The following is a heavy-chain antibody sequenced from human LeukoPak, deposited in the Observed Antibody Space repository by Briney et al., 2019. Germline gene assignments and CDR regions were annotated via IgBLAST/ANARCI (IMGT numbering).Heavy chain of an antibody. V-gene: IGHV4-34*01. D-gene: IGHD4-23*01. CDR1: GGSFSGYY. Sequence: SETLSLTCAVSGGSFSGYYWNWIRQSPGKGLEWIGEIHHSRSTNYNPSLKSRVTISIDTSKKQFSLRLTSVTAADTAVYYCAREQNSGGFDYWGQGTLVTVSS. CDR3: AREQNSGGFDY. J-gene: IGHJ4*02. CDR2: IHHSRST.